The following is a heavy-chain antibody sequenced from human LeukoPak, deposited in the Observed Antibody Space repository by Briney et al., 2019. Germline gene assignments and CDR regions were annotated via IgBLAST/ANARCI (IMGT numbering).Heavy chain of an antibody. CDR2: ISYDGSNK. CDR3: ARLRYYAVDV. CDR1: GFTFSSYA. V-gene: IGHV3-30-3*01. Sequence: PGRSLRLSCAASGFTFSSYAMHWVRQAPGKGLEWVAVISYDGSNKYYADSVKGRFTISRDNAKNSLYLQMNSLRAEGTAVYFCARLRYYAVDVWGQGTTVIVSS. J-gene: IGHJ6*02.